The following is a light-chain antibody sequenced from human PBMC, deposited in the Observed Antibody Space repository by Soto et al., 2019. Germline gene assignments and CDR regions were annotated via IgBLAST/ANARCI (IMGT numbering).Light chain of an antibody. CDR3: QQRSDWPT. CDR1: QTVSNY. Sequence: ETVLTQSPATLSLSPGERATLSCRASQTVSNYLARYQQKPGQAPRLLIYDASNRATGIPARFSGSGSGTDFTLTISSLEPEDFAVYYCQQRSDWPTFGQGTKVDIK. V-gene: IGKV3-11*01. J-gene: IGKJ1*01. CDR2: DAS.